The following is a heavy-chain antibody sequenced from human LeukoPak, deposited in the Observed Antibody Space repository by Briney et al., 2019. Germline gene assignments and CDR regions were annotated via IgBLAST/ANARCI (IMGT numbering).Heavy chain of an antibody. CDR2: IRNKPNNYTT. CDR3: AREGVGVRKFDY. J-gene: IGHJ4*02. V-gene: IGHV3-72*01. Sequence: GGSLRLSCAASGFTFSDHYMDWVRQAPGKGLEWLGRIRNKPNNYTTEYAASVKGRFTISRDDSKNSLYLQMNSLKTEDTAVYYCAREGVGVRKFDYWGQGTLVTVSS. CDR1: GFTFSDHY. D-gene: IGHD1-26*01.